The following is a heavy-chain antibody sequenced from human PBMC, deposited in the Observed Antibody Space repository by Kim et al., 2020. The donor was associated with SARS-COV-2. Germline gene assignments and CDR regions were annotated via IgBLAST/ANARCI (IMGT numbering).Heavy chain of an antibody. Sequence: GGSLRLSCAASGFTFSSYAMSWVRQAPGKGLEWVSAISGSGGSTYYADSVKGRFTISRDNSKNTLYLQMNSLRAEDTAVYYCASEQWLAYYYGMDVWGQGTTVTVSS. J-gene: IGHJ6*02. D-gene: IGHD6-19*01. V-gene: IGHV3-23*01. CDR1: GFTFSSYA. CDR2: ISGSGGST. CDR3: ASEQWLAYYYGMDV.